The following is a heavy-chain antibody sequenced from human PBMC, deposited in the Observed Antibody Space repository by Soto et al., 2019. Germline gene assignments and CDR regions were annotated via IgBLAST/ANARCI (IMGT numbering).Heavy chain of an antibody. CDR2: IYYSGST. J-gene: IGHJ4*02. D-gene: IGHD3-22*01. CDR1: GGSISSGDYY. Sequence: QVQLQESGPGLVKPSQTLSLTCTVSGGSISSGDYYWSWIRQPPGKGLEWIGYIYYSGSTYYNPSLKSRVTISVDTCKNQFSLKLSSVTAADTAVYYCAREVDYYYDSSGGDYWGQGTLVTVSS. V-gene: IGHV4-30-4*01. CDR3: AREVDYYYDSSGGDY.